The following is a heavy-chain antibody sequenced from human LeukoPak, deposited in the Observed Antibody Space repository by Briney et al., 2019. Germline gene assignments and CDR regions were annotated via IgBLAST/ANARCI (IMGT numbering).Heavy chain of an antibody. D-gene: IGHD6-13*01. CDR3: TTDSSSAGYSV. CDR2: IKSKTDGGTT. J-gene: IGHJ4*02. CDR1: GFTFSNAW. Sequence: KSGGSLRLSCAASGFTFSNAWMSWVRQAPGKGLEWVGRIKSKTDGGTTDYAAPVKGGFTISRDDSKDTLYLQMNSLKTEDTAVYYCTTDSSSAGYSVGGQGTLVTVSS. V-gene: IGHV3-15*01.